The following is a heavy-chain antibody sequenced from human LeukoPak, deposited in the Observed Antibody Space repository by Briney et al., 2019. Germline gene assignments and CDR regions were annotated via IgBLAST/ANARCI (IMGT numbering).Heavy chain of an antibody. V-gene: IGHV1-46*01. J-gene: IGHJ6*02. CDR2: INSSGGST. CDR1: GYTFTDYY. D-gene: IGHD7-27*01. Sequence: ASVKVSCKASGYTFTDYYLHWVRQAPGQGLECMGIINSSGGSTSYAQKFQGRVTMTRDTSTSTVYMELSSLRSEDTAVYYCARVGTPGSWYYGMDVWGQGTTVTVSS. CDR3: ARVGTPGSWYYGMDV.